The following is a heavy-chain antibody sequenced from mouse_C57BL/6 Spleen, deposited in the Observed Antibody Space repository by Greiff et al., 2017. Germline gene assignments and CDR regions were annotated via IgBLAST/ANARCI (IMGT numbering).Heavy chain of an antibody. CDR3: AREINWVDFAY. V-gene: IGHV1-82*01. J-gene: IGHJ2*01. Sequence: QVQLQQSGPELVKPGASVKISCKASGYAFSSSWMNWVKQRPGKGLEWIGRIYPADGGHNYNGKIKGKATLTADKSSSTAYMQLSSLTTEDSAVYFCAREINWVDFAYWGQGTTRTVSS. CDR1: GYAFSSSW. CDR2: IYPADGGH. D-gene: IGHD4-1*01.